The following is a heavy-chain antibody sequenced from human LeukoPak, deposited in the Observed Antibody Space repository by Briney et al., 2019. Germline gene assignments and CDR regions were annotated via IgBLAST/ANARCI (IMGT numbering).Heavy chain of an antibody. CDR1: GFTFSNYA. D-gene: IGHD3-9*01. V-gene: IGHV3-23*01. Sequence: GASLRLSCVASGFTFSNYAMSWVRQAPGKGLEWVSAITGSGSNTYYADSLKGRFTISRDNSNKTYFLQMNSLRHEDTAIYYCVIWGDYDVLTGYYVPDYWGQGTLVTVSS. CDR3: VIWGDYDVLTGYYVPDY. CDR2: ITGSGSNT. J-gene: IGHJ4*02.